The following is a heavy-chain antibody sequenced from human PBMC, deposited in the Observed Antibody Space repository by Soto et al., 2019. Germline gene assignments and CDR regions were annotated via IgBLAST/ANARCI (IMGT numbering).Heavy chain of an antibody. CDR3: AAGSSTGLDAFDI. Sequence: EVQLVQSGAEAKKPGESLRISCKGSGYNFANFWIGWVRQMPGKGLEWMGMIFPGDSDTKNSPSLEGQITMSVDKSDSSAYLQWRSLKASDPAIYYCAAGSSTGLDAFDIWGQGTMVTVSS. CDR2: IFPGDSDT. V-gene: IGHV5-51*01. D-gene: IGHD2-8*02. CDR1: GYNFANFW. J-gene: IGHJ3*02.